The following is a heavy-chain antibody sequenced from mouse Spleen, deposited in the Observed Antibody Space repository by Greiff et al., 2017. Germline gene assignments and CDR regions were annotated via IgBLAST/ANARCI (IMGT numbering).Heavy chain of an antibody. V-gene: IGHV5-9*04. J-gene: IGHJ3*01. Sequence: EVRLVESGGGLVKRGGSLKLSCAASGFTFSSYAMSWVRQTPEKRLEWVATISSGGGNTYYPDSVKGRFTISRDNAKNTLYLQMSSLKSEDTAMYYCARHSFAYWGQGTLVTVSA. CDR1: GFTFSSYA. CDR3: ARHSFAY. CDR2: ISSGGGNT.